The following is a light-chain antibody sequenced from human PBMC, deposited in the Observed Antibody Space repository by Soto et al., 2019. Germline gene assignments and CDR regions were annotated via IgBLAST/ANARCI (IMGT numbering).Light chain of an antibody. CDR2: DNN. J-gene: IGLJ2*01. CDR3: GTWDSRLRVVV. CDR1: ISNIGNNY. Sequence: QSVLTQPPSVSAAPRQKVAISCSGSISNIGNNYVSWYHRVPGSAPKLLIYDNNERPSWIPDRFSGSKSGTSATLDITGLQTGDEGDYYCGTWDSRLRVVVFGGGTKLTVL. V-gene: IGLV1-51*01.